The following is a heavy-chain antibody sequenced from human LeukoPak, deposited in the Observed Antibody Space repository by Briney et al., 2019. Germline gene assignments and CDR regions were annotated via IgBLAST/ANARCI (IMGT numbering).Heavy chain of an antibody. CDR1: GFTFSSYG. Sequence: AGGSLRLSCAASGFTFSSYGMHWVCQAPGKGLEWVAFIRYDGSNKYYADSVKGRFTISRDNSKNTLYLQMNSLRAEDTAVYYCAKDLHDCSSTSCYGGYFQHWGQGTLVTVSS. CDR2: IRYDGSNK. CDR3: AKDLHDCSSTSCYGGYFQH. D-gene: IGHD2-2*01. J-gene: IGHJ1*01. V-gene: IGHV3-30*02.